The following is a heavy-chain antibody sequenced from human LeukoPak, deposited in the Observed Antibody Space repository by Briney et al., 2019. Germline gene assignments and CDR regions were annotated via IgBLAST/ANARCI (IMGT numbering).Heavy chain of an antibody. D-gene: IGHD1-7*01. CDR1: GGSISSYY. CDR3: ARGGGNWNYDY. Sequence: SETLYLTCTVSGGSISSYYWSWIRQPPGKGLEWIGYIYYSGSTNYNPSLKSRVTISVDTSKNQFSLKLSSVTAADTAVYYCARGGGNWNYDYWGQGTLVTVSS. J-gene: IGHJ4*02. CDR2: IYYSGST. V-gene: IGHV4-59*01.